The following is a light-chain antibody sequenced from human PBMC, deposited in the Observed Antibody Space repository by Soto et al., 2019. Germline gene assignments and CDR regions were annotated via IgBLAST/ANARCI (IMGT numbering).Light chain of an antibody. CDR1: QDISNY. J-gene: IGKJ3*01. CDR2: VAS. V-gene: IGKV1-9*01. Sequence: DIQLTQSPSFLSASVGDRVTITCRASQDISNYLAWYQQKPGKAPKLLIYVASTLQSGVPSRFSGSGSGTESILTVSSLQPEDLATYYCQQLNGYPFTFGPGTKVDL. CDR3: QQLNGYPFT.